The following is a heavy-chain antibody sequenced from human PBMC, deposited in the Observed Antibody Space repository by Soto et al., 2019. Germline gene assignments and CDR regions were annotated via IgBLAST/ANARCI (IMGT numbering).Heavy chain of an antibody. D-gene: IGHD3-22*01. J-gene: IGHJ5*02. CDR3: ARGKRYYDSSGYYNWSDP. CDR1: GGSISSYY. CDR2: IYYSGST. Sequence: SETLSLTCTVSGGSISSYYWSWIRQPPGKGLEWIGYIYYSGSTNYNPSLKSRVTISVDTSKNQFSLKLSSVTAADTAVYYCARGKRYYDSSGYYNWSDPWGQGTLVTVSS. V-gene: IGHV4-59*08.